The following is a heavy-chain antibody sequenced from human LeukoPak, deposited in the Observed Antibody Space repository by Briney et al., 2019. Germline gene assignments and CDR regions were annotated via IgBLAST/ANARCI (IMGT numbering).Heavy chain of an antibody. V-gene: IGHV4-61*02. CDR2: IYTSGST. CDR1: GGSISSGSYY. J-gene: IGHJ5*02. Sequence: SETLSLTCTVSGGSISSGSYYWSWIRQPAGKGLEWIGRIYTSGSTNYNPSLKSRVTISVDTSKNQFSLKLSSVTAADTAVYYCARDPWDYDILTGYYENWLDPWGQGTLVTVSS. CDR3: ARDPWDYDILTGYYENWLDP. D-gene: IGHD3-9*01.